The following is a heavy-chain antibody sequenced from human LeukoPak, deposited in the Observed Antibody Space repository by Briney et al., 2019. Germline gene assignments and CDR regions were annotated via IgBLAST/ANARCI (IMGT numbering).Heavy chain of an antibody. Sequence: GVSLRLSCAASGFIYSSYWMTWVRQAPGKGLEWVANIKQDGSEKYDVDSVKGRFTISRDNAQNSLYLQMNSLRAEDTAVYYCARVYRSSSGYCFDYWGQGTLVTVSS. CDR2: IKQDGSEK. CDR3: ARVYRSSSGYCFDY. D-gene: IGHD6-6*01. CDR1: GFIYSSYW. J-gene: IGHJ4*02. V-gene: IGHV3-7*01.